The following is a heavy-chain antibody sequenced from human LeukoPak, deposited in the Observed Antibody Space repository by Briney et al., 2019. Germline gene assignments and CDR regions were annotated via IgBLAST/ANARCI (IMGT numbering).Heavy chain of an antibody. D-gene: IGHD4-17*01. CDR3: ATVKYDYGDPVGWFDP. V-gene: IGHV3-53*01. Sequence: PGGSLRLSCAASGFTFSDHYIDWVRQAPGKGLEWVSHILSTGTTYYADSVRGRFTISRDNSKNTLYLLMTSLRADDTAVYYCATVKYDYGDPVGWFDPWGQGTLVTVSS. J-gene: IGHJ5*02. CDR2: ILSTGTT. CDR1: GFTFSDHY.